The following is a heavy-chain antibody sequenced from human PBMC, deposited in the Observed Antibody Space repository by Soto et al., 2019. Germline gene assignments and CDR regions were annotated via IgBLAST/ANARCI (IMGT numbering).Heavy chain of an antibody. CDR1: GGSLTSDYSC. CDR2: IYYSGIT. Sequence: SETLSLTCTVSGGSLTSDYSCWRWIRQPPGKGLEWIESIYYSGITHYNPSLKSRVTVSVDTSKNQFSLKLTSMTAADTAVYFCVSHRNYIVVSGSYFDYWSQGTLAT. CDR3: VSHRNYIVVSGSYFDY. V-gene: IGHV4-39*01. J-gene: IGHJ4*02. D-gene: IGHD6-19*01.